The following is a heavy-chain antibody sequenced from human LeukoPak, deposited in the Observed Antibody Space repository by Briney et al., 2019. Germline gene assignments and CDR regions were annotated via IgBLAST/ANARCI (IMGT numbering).Heavy chain of an antibody. CDR1: GYSISSGYY. CDR2: IYHSGST. V-gene: IGHV4-38-2*02. J-gene: IGHJ4*02. CDR3: AREGGSSWSFDY. D-gene: IGHD6-13*01. Sequence: ASETLSLTCTVSGYSISSGYYWGWIRQPPGKGLEWIGSIYHSGSTYYNPSLKSRVTISVDTSENQFSLKLSSVTAADTAVYYCAREGGSSWSFDYWGQGTLVTVSS.